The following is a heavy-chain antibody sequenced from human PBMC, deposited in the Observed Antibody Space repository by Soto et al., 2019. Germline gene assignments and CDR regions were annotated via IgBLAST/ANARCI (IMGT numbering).Heavy chain of an antibody. D-gene: IGHD3-9*01. Sequence: GGSLRLSCTASGFIFSNAWINWVRQAPGKGQEWVGRVKSKTAGGTTDFAAPVKGRFAISRDDSKNTLFLQMNSLRADDTGVYYCAKDGPHYDLLTGYEAEPWGQGTLVTVSS. CDR2: VKSKTAGGTT. CDR3: AKDGPHYDLLTGYEAEP. J-gene: IGHJ5*02. V-gene: IGHV3-15*07. CDR1: GFIFSNAW.